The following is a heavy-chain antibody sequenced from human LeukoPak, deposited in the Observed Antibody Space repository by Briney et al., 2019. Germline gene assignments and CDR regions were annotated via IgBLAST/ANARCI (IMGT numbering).Heavy chain of an antibody. CDR1: GGSISSYY. CDR3: ARGYSSANWFDP. J-gene: IGHJ5*02. D-gene: IGHD6-25*01. V-gene: IGHV4-59*01. CDR2: IYYSGST. Sequence: SETLSLTCTVSGGSISSYYWSWIRQPPGKGLEWIGYIYYSGSTNYNPSLKSRVTISVDTSKNQFSLKPSSVTAADTAVYYCARGYSSANWFDPWGQGTLVTVSS.